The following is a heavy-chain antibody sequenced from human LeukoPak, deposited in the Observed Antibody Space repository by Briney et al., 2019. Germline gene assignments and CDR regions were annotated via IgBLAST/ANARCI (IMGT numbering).Heavy chain of an antibody. V-gene: IGHV3-66*01. J-gene: IGHJ4*02. D-gene: IGHD2-2*01. CDR1: GFTVSSNY. CDR2: IYSGGST. Sequence: GGSLRLSCAASGFTVSSNYMSWVRQAPGKGLEWVSVIYSGGSTYYADSVKGRFTFSRDNSKNTLYLQMNSLRAEDTAVYYCARDGIVVVPAAMDYWGQGTLVTVSS. CDR3: ARDGIVVVPAAMDY.